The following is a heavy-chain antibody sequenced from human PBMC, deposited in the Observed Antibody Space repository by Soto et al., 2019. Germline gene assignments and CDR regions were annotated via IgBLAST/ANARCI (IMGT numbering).Heavy chain of an antibody. Sequence: GASVKVSGKASGVTFSSYAISWVRQAPGQGLEWMGGIIPIFGTANYAQKFQGRVTITADESTSTAYMELSSLRSEDTAVYYCARDHRRYYDFWSGYYSAHYYYGMDVWGQGTTVTVSS. J-gene: IGHJ6*02. V-gene: IGHV1-69*13. D-gene: IGHD3-3*01. CDR1: GVTFSSYA. CDR2: IIPIFGTA. CDR3: ARDHRRYYDFWSGYYSAHYYYGMDV.